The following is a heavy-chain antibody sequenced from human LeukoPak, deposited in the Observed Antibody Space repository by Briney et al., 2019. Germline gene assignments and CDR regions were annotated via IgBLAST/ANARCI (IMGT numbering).Heavy chain of an antibody. Sequence: SETLSLTCTVSGGSISNYYWSWIRQPPGKGLEWIGYVYYSGSTNYDPSLKSRVTTSVDTSKSQFSLNLSSVTAADTAVYYCARVRATPLVQFGYFDLWGRGTLVTVSS. D-gene: IGHD1-26*01. V-gene: IGHV4-59*01. CDR2: VYYSGST. CDR1: GGSISNYY. CDR3: ARVRATPLVQFGYFDL. J-gene: IGHJ2*01.